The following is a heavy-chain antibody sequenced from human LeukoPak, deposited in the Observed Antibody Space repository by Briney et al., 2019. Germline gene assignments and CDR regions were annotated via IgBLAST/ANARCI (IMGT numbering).Heavy chain of an antibody. D-gene: IGHD3-22*01. Sequence: GGSLRLSCAASGFTFSSYAMSWVRQAPGKGLEWVSAISGSGGSTYYADSVKGRSTISRDNSKNTLYLQMNSLRAEDTAVYYCAKVNWYYYDSSGYYPSHGAFDIWGQGTMVTVSS. CDR3: AKVNWYYYDSSGYYPSHGAFDI. V-gene: IGHV3-23*01. J-gene: IGHJ3*02. CDR1: GFTFSSYA. CDR2: ISGSGGST.